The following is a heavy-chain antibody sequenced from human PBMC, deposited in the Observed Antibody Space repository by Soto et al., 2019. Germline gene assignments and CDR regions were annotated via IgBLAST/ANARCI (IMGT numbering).Heavy chain of an antibody. Sequence: QVQLQESGPGLVKPSGTLSLTCAVSGDSISTTNWWSWVRQPPGKGLEWIGEIYHSGNTNYNPSLRSRVSTSVDKSKNQFSLKLRSVTAADTAVYYCAKKMRSDAFDVWGQGTMVTVSS. J-gene: IGHJ3*01. CDR2: IYHSGNT. CDR1: GDSISTTNW. CDR3: AKKMRSDAFDV. V-gene: IGHV4-4*02.